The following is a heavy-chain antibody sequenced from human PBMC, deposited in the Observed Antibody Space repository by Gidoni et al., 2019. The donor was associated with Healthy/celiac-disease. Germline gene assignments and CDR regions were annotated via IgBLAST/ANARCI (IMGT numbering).Heavy chain of an antibody. CDR1: GFTFTSSA. Sequence: QMQLVQSGPEVKKHGTSVKVSCKAAGFTFTSSAMQWVRQARGQRLEWIGWIVVGSGNTNYAQKFQERVTITRDMSTSTAYMELSSLRSEDTAVYYCAAGRDYGDYVGYFDLWGRGTLVTVSS. D-gene: IGHD4-17*01. V-gene: IGHV1-58*02. CDR2: IVVGSGNT. CDR3: AAGRDYGDYVGYFDL. J-gene: IGHJ2*01.